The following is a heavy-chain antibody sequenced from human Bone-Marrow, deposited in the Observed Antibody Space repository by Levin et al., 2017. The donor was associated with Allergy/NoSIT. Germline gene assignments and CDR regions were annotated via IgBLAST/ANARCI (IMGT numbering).Heavy chain of an antibody. J-gene: IGHJ4*02. CDR3: AKDEEYSGYDYDQVEGY. V-gene: IGHV3-23*01. Sequence: PGGSLRLSCAASGFTFSNYAMSWVRQAPGKGLEWVSAISGSGGNTYYADSVKGRFTISRDNSKNTLYLQMNSLRAEDTAVYYCAKDEEYSGYDYDQVEGYWGQGTLVTVSS. CDR1: GFTFSNYA. CDR2: ISGSGGNT. D-gene: IGHD5-12*01.